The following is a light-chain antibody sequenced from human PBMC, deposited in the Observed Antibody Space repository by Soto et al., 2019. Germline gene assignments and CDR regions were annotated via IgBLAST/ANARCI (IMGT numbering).Light chain of an antibody. CDR1: TGTVTSGHF. J-gene: IGLJ2*01. Sequence: QAVVTQEPSLTVSPGGTVTLTCASSTGTVTSGHFPYWFQQKPGQAPTTLIYETRNRHSWTPARFSGSLLGDKAALTLSGAQPEDEADYYCSSYTSSSTLVVFGGGTKLTVL. CDR2: ETR. V-gene: IGLV7-46*01. CDR3: SSYTSSSTLVV.